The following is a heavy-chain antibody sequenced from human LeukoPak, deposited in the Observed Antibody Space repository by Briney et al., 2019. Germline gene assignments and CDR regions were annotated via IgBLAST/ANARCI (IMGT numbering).Heavy chain of an antibody. D-gene: IGHD1-26*01. J-gene: IGHJ3*02. CDR2: ITGSGGST. CDR1: GFTFSSYA. Sequence: GGSLRLSCAASGFTFSSYAMSWVRQAPGKGLEWVSAITGSGGSTYYAYSVKGRFTISRDNSKNTLCLQMNSLRGEDTAVYYCAKENSGRYFRGSIWVQGTMVTVSS. V-gene: IGHV3-23*01. CDR3: AKENSGRYFRGSI.